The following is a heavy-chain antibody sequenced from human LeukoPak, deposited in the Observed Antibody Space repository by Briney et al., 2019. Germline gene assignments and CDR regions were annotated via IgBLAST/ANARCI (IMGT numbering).Heavy chain of an antibody. CDR2: IYYSGST. CDR1: CGSLSSNSYY. J-gene: IGHJ6*03. V-gene: IGHV4-39*07. CDR3: ARESRRIAAAGPSYYMDV. Sequence: PSETLFLTCTVSCGSLSSNSYYWGWIPQPPGKGLEWVWGIYYSGSTYCNPSLKSRVTISVDTSKNQFSLMLNSVTAADTAVYYCARESRRIAAAGPSYYMDVWGRGTTVTVSS. D-gene: IGHD6-13*01.